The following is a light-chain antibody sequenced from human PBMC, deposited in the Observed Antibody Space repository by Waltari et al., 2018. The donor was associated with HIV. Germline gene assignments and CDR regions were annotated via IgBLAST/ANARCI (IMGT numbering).Light chain of an antibody. CDR3: FSYAGNNYLL. CDR2: EVS. CDR1: SSDIGLYNF. Sequence: QSALTQPPPASGSPGQSVTISCAGTSSDIGLYNFVPWYQHHPGKAPKLMISEVSRRPSGVPDRFSGSKSGNTASLTVSGLQAEDEAAYYCFSYAGNNYLLFGGGTKLTVL. V-gene: IGLV2-8*01. J-gene: IGLJ2*01.